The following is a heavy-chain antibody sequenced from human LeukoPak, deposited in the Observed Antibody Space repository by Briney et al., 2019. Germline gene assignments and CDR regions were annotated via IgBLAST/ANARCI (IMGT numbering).Heavy chain of an antibody. CDR3: ASSQYCSSTSCYREIYFYMDV. CDR1: GYTFTGYY. Sequence: ASVKVSCKASGYTFTGYYMHWVRQAPGQGLEWMGWINPNSGGTNYAQKFQGRVTMTRDTSISTAYMELSRLRSDDTAVYYCASSQYCSSTSCYREIYFYMDVWGKGTTVTVSS. J-gene: IGHJ6*03. CDR2: INPNSGGT. D-gene: IGHD2-2*02. V-gene: IGHV1-2*02.